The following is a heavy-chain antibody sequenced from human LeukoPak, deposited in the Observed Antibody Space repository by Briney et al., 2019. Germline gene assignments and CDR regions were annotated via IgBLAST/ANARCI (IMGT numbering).Heavy chain of an antibody. V-gene: IGHV3-49*04. CDR1: GFTFGDYV. CDR2: IRSKAYGGTA. CDR3: LYGDYGFDY. Sequence: PGRSLRLSCTASGFTFGDYVMTWVRQAPGKGLEWVGFIRSKAYGGTAEYAASVKGRFTISRDDSKSIAYLQMNSLKTEDTAVYWCLYGDYGFDYWGQGTLVTVSS. D-gene: IGHD4-17*01. J-gene: IGHJ4*02.